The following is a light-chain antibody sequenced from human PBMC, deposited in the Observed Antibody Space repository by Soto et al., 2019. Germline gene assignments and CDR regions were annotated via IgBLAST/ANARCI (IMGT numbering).Light chain of an antibody. CDR2: GAS. CDR3: QENESSAT. J-gene: IGKJ1*01. V-gene: IGKV3-20*01. Sequence: EIVLTQSPGTLSLSVGERATLSCRASQSINSGYLAWYQHKPGQAPTVLIYGASNRATGIPNRFIGSGSGTEFTLTISRQEPEDFARYYWQENESSATFGQWTKVEIK. CDR1: QSINSGY.